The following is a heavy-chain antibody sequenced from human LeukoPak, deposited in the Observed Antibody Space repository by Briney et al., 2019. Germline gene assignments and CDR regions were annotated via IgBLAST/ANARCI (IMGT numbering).Heavy chain of an antibody. CDR1: GYSISSGYY. V-gene: IGHV4-61*01. J-gene: IGHJ4*02. Sequence: SETLSLTCTVSGYSISSGYYWSWIWQPPGKGLEWIGYIYYSGSTNYNPSLKSRVTISVDTSKNQFSLKLSSVTAADTAVYYCARARIAAAGPFDYWGQGTLVTVSS. CDR3: ARARIAAAGPFDY. CDR2: IYYSGST. D-gene: IGHD6-13*01.